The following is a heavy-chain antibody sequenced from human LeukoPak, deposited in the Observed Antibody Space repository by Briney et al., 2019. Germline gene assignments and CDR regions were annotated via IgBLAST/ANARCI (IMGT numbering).Heavy chain of an antibody. CDR3: ARLNFRGGEALHFDS. J-gene: IGHJ4*02. V-gene: IGHV4-59*12. CDR2: IYYSGST. D-gene: IGHD3-16*01. CDR1: GGSISSYY. Sequence: SETLSLTCTVSGGSISSYYWSWIRQPPGKGLEWIGYIYYSGSTNYNPSLQSRVAISLDTSKIQFSLRLYSVTAADTALYFCARLNFRGGEALHFDSWGQGTLVTVSS.